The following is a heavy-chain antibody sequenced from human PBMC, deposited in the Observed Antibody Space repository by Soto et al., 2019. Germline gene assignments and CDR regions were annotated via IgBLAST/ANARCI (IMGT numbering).Heavy chain of an antibody. Sequence: GGSLRLSCAASGFTFSIYAMHWVRQAPGKGLEWLASISHDGNNRYYAGSVRGRFTISRDNSKNTLYLQMNSLRAEDTAVYYCARDRVESGYPEYFQHWGQGTLVTVSS. CDR1: GFTFSIYA. CDR2: ISHDGNNR. CDR3: ARDRVESGYPEYFQH. J-gene: IGHJ1*01. V-gene: IGHV3-30*14. D-gene: IGHD3-22*01.